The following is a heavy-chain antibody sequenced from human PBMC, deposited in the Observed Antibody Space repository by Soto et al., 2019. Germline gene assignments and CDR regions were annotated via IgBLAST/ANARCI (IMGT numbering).Heavy chain of an antibody. Sequence: QVQLQESGPGLVKPSQTLSLTCTVSGGSISSGGYFWNWIRQHPGKGLEWIGYIYYSGGTYYNPSLKSRLTRSVEPSKNQFSLKLSSVTVADTAWYYFARELAIWVQGTLDQRLL. D-gene: IGHD6-13*01. J-gene: IGHJ4*02. V-gene: IGHV4-31*03. CDR3: ARELAI. CDR2: IYYSGGT. CDR1: GGSISSGGYF.